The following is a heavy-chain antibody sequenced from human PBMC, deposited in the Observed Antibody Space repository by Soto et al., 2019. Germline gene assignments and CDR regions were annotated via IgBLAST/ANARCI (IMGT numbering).Heavy chain of an antibody. V-gene: IGHV1-8*01. J-gene: IGHJ4*02. CDR3: AIKNPPYGDGETDY. CDR2: MNPNSGNT. CDR1: GYTFTSYD. Sequence: GASVKVSCKASGYTFTSYDINWVRQATGQGLEWMGWMNPNSGNTGYAQKFQGRVTMTRNTSISTAYMELSSLRSEDTAVYYCAIKNPPYGDGETDYWGQGTLVTVSS. D-gene: IGHD4-17*01.